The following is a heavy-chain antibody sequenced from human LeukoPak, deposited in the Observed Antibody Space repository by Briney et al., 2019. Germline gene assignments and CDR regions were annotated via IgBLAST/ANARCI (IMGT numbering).Heavy chain of an antibody. CDR1: GFTVSSDY. J-gene: IGHJ6*03. CDR3: ARGLGSGTYTQYYMDV. Sequence: GGSLRLSCEASGFTVSSDYMTWVRQAPGKGLEWVSLIYSGGSTYYADSVKGRFTISRDNFKNTLYLQMNSLRAEDTAVYYCARGLGSGTYTQYYMDVWGKGTTVTVSS. V-gene: IGHV3-53*01. CDR2: IYSGGST. D-gene: IGHD3-10*01.